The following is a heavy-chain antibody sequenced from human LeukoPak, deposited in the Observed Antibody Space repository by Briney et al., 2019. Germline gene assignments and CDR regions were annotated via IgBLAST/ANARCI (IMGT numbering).Heavy chain of an antibody. CDR3: ARLGGITMIVVDYAFDI. J-gene: IGHJ3*02. CDR1: GGSISSSSYY. CDR2: IYYSGST. Sequence: SETLSLTCTVSGGSISSSSYYWGWIRQPPGKGLEWIGSIYYSGSTCYNPSLKSRVTISVDTSKNQFSLKLSSVTAADTAVYYCARLGGITMIVVDYAFDIWGQGTMVTVSS. D-gene: IGHD3-22*01. V-gene: IGHV4-39*01.